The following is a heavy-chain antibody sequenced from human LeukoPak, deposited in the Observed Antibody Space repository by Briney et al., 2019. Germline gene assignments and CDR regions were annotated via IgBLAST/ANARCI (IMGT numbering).Heavy chain of an antibody. CDR3: AREGTYGDYVVEY. V-gene: IGHV4-4*07. Sequence: PSETLSLTCTVSGGSISSYYWSWMRQPAGKGLEWIGRIYTSGSTNYNPSLKSRVTMSVDTSKNQFSLKLSSVTAADTAVSYCAREGTYGDYVVEYWGQGTLVTVSS. D-gene: IGHD4-17*01. CDR1: GGSISSYY. J-gene: IGHJ4*02. CDR2: IYTSGST.